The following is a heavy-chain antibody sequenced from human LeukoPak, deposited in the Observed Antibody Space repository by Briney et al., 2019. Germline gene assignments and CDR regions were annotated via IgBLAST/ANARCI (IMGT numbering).Heavy chain of an antibody. CDR2: TNQAGTEK. Sequence: PGGSLRLSCVASGFTFSSYWMNWVRQAPGKGLEWVANTNQAGTEKYYVDSVKGRFTISRDNAKNSLFLQMNSLRAEDTAVYFCARVRGGYYFDYWGQGTLVTVSS. D-gene: IGHD5-24*01. J-gene: IGHJ4*02. V-gene: IGHV3-7*04. CDR3: ARVRGGYYFDY. CDR1: GFTFSSYW.